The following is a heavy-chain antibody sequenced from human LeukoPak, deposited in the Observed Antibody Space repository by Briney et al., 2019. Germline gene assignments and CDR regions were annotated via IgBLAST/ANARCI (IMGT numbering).Heavy chain of an antibody. J-gene: IGHJ4*02. Sequence: PGGSLRLSCAASGFTFSSYSMNWVRQAPGKGLEWVSSISSSSSYIYYADSVKGRFTISRDNSKKTLYLQMNSLRAEDTAVYNCAKDPGSNGWYYFDYWGQGTLVTVSS. CDR1: GFTFSSYS. D-gene: IGHD6-19*01. CDR3: AKDPGSNGWYYFDY. CDR2: ISSSSSYI. V-gene: IGHV3-21*01.